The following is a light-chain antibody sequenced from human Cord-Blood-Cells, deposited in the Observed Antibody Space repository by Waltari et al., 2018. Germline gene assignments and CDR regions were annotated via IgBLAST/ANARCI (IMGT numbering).Light chain of an antibody. CDR1: SSDVGGYNY. CDR3: SSYTSSSTLVV. J-gene: IGLJ1*01. V-gene: IGLV2-14*01. Sequence: QSALTQPASVSGSPGQSITISCTGTSSDVGGYNYVSWYQQHPGKAPKLMIYDVSNRPSGVSNPFSGSKSGNTASLTISGLQAEDEADYYCSSYTSSSTLVVFGTGTKVTVL. CDR2: DVS.